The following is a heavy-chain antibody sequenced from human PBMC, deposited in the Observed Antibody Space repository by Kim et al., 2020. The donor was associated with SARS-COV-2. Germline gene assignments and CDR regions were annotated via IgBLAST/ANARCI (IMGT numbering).Heavy chain of an antibody. CDR3: ARNLRYFDWLPFY. Sequence: YSLNFQGRVTITRDQSASTAYMELSSLRSEDTAVYYCARNLRYFDWLPFYWGQGTLVTVSS. D-gene: IGHD3-9*01. V-gene: IGHV1-3*01. J-gene: IGHJ4*02.